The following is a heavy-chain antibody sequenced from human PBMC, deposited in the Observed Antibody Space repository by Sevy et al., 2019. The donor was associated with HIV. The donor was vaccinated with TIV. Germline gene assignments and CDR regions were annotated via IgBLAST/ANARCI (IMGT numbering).Heavy chain of an antibody. CDR3: AKDRAYYYDSSGYFEC. V-gene: IGHV3-9*03. CDR2: ISWNSGDI. J-gene: IGHJ4*02. Sequence: GGSLRLSCAVSGFTFDDYAMHWVRQAPGKGLGWVSGISWNSGDIAYADSVKGRFTISRDNAKNSLYLQMNSLRPEDMALYYCAKDRAYYYDSSGYFECWGQGTLVTVSS. D-gene: IGHD3-22*01. CDR1: GFTFDDYA.